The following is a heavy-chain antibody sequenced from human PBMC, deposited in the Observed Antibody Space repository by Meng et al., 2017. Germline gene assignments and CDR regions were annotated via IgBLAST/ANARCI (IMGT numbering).Heavy chain of an antibody. CDR3: AKMSSSWSLY. J-gene: IGHJ4*02. CDR2: ISGDST. D-gene: IGHD6-13*01. Sequence: GESLKISCAASGFTVSSNEMSWVRQAAGKGLQWVSSISGDSTYYADSGKGRFTISRDNSKNTLYLQMNSLRAEDTAVYYCAKMSSSWSLYWGQGTLVTVSS. CDR1: GFTVSSNE. V-gene: IGHV3-38-3*01.